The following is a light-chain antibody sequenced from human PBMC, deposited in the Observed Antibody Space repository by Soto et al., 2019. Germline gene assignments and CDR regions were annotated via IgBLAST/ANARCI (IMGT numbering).Light chain of an antibody. CDR3: QQTNT. J-gene: IGKJ4*01. Sequence: EIVLTQFPGTLSLSPGERATLSCRASQSVSSRYLAWYQQKPGQAPRLLIYDASARATGTPNRFSGSGSGTDFTLTISRLEPEDFAVYYCQQTNTFGGGTKVEL. CDR2: DAS. CDR1: QSVSSRY. V-gene: IGKV3-20*01.